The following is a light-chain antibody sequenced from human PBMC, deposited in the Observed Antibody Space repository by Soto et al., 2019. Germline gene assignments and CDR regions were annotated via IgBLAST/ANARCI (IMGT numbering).Light chain of an antibody. Sequence: DIQMTQSPSTLSASLGDSVTIXXRASQSISSWLAWYQQKPGKPPKVXIYGASNLQSGVPPRFSGSGAGTDFTLAISSLQPEDSATYYCLQDINYPWTFGQGTKVDIK. CDR1: QSISSW. CDR3: LQDINYPWT. J-gene: IGKJ1*01. CDR2: GAS. V-gene: IGKV1-5*01.